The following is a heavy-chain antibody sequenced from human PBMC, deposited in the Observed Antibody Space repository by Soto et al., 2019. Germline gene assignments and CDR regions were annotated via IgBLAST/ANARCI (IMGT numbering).Heavy chain of an antibody. J-gene: IGHJ4*02. D-gene: IGHD3-10*01. CDR3: AKERLGRGIDY. CDR2: NNDGGGGT. CDR1: GFTFSNYA. V-gene: IGHV3-23*01. Sequence: EVLLLDSGGGLVQPGGSLRLSCAASGFTFSNYAMTWVRQAPGKGPEWISTVNNDGGGGTYYADSVKGRFTISRDNSKNTLYLQVSSLRAEDTAVYYCAKERLGRGIDYWGQGILVTVSS.